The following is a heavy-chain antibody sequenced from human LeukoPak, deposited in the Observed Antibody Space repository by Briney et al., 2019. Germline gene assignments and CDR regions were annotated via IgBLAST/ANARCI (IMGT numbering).Heavy chain of an antibody. CDR1: GFTFSSHG. Sequence: GRSLRLSCAASGFTFSSHGMHWVRQAPGKGLEWVAVIWYDGSTQYYADSVKGRFTISRDNSKKTLYLQMNSLRVEDTAVYYCARGRIAAAFRGNDVFDIWGQGTMVTVSS. D-gene: IGHD6-13*01. CDR2: IWYDGSTQ. J-gene: IGHJ3*02. CDR3: ARGRIAAAFRGNDVFDI. V-gene: IGHV3-33*01.